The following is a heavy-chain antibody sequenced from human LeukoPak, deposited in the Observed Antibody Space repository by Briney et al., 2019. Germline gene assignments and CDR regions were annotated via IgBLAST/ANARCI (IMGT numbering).Heavy chain of an antibody. CDR1: GGSISSGSHY. J-gene: IGHJ6*03. Sequence: PSETLSLTCTVSGGSISSGSHYWRWIRQPAGKGLEWIGRIYTSGSTNYNPSLKSRVTISVDTSKNQFSLKLSSVTAADTAVYYCARVRAYGSGSYYYYYYMDVWGKGTTVTVSS. CDR2: IYTSGST. V-gene: IGHV4-61*02. CDR3: ARVRAYGSGSYYYYYYMDV. D-gene: IGHD3-10*01.